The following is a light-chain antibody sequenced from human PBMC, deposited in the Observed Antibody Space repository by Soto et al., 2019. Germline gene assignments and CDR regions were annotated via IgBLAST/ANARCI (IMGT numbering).Light chain of an antibody. Sequence: DIVMTQSPDSLAVSLGERATINCKSSQSVLSSSNNKNYLAWYQQKPGQPPKLLIYWASTRESGVPDRFSGSGSGTDFTLTISSLQAEDVAVYYCQQYYGPPHTFGQGTKLEIK. V-gene: IGKV4-1*01. CDR2: WAS. CDR1: QSVLSSSNNKNY. J-gene: IGKJ2*01. CDR3: QQYYGPPHT.